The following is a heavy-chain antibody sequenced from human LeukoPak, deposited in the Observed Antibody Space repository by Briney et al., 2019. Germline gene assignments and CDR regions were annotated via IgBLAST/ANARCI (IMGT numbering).Heavy chain of an antibody. CDR3: ARVKIPDV. J-gene: IGHJ6*04. Sequence: PSETLSLTCAVYGGSFSGYYWSWIRQPPGKGLEWIGEINHSGSTNYNQSLKCRVTISVDTSKNQFSLKLSSVTAADTAVYYCARVKIPDVWGKGTTVTVSS. CDR2: INHSGST. V-gene: IGHV4-34*01. CDR1: GGSFSGYY.